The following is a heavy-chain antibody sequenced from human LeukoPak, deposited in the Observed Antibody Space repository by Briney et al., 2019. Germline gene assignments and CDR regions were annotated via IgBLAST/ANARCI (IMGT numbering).Heavy chain of an antibody. CDR3: ARGKGYSRGWPHTCFDY. V-gene: IGHV4-34*01. CDR2: INHSGST. Sequence: SETLSLTCAVYGGSFSGYYWSWIRQPPGKGLEWIGEINHSGSTNYNPSLKSRVTISVDTSKNQFSLKLSSVTAADTAVYYCARGKGYSRGWPHTCFDYWGQGTLVTVSS. CDR1: GGSFSGYY. D-gene: IGHD6-19*01. J-gene: IGHJ4*02.